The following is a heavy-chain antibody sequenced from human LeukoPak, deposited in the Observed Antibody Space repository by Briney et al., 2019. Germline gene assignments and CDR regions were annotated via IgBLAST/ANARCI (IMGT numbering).Heavy chain of an antibody. J-gene: IGHJ4*02. Sequence: GGSLRLSCAASGFTFSSYAMHWVRQAPGKGLEWVAVISYDGSNKYYADSVKGRFTISRDNSKNTLYLQMNSLRAEDTAVYYCAREWGYYDSSGYKGDYWGQGTLVTVSS. V-gene: IGHV3-30*14. CDR2: ISYDGSNK. D-gene: IGHD3-22*01. CDR3: AREWGYYDSSGYKGDY. CDR1: GFTFSSYA.